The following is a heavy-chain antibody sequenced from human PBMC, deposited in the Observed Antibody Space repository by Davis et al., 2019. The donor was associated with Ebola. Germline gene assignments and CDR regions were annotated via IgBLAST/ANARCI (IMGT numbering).Heavy chain of an antibody. CDR1: GFTFSNAW. D-gene: IGHD4-17*01. J-gene: IGHJ5*02. CDR2: IKQNGSEK. CDR3: ARERYGSLWFDP. Sequence: GGSLRLSCAASGFTFSNAWMSWVRQAPGKGLEWVANIKQNGSEKYYVDSVKGRFTISRDNAKNSLYLQMNSLRAEDTAVYYCARERYGSLWFDPWGQGTLVTVSS. V-gene: IGHV3-7*01.